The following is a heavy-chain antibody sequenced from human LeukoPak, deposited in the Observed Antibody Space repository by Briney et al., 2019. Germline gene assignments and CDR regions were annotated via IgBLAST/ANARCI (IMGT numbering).Heavy chain of an antibody. CDR3: AKDRVVVPAAMHY. Sequence: GGSLRLSCAASGFTFSSYGMHWVRQAPGKGLEWVSAISCSGGSTYYADSVKGRFTISRDNSKNTLYLQMNSLRAEDTAVYYCAKDRVVVPAAMHYWGQGTLVTVSS. J-gene: IGHJ4*02. V-gene: IGHV3-23*01. CDR2: ISCSGGST. D-gene: IGHD2-2*01. CDR1: GFTFSSYG.